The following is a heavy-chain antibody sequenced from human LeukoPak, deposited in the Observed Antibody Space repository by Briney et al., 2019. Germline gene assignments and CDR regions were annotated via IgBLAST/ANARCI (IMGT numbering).Heavy chain of an antibody. CDR3: AKDKYYYDSSGYPDY. D-gene: IGHD3-22*01. CDR2: ISGSGGST. J-gene: IGHJ4*02. Sequence: GGSLRLSCAASGFTFSSYAMSWVRQAPGKGLEWVSAISGSGGSTYYADSVKGRFTISRDNSKNTLYLEMNSLRAEDTAVYYCAKDKYYYDSSGYPDYWGQGTLVTVSS. V-gene: IGHV3-23*01. CDR1: GFTFSSYA.